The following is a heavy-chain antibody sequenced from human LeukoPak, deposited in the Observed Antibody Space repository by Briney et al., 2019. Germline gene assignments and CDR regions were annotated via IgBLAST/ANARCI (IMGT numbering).Heavy chain of an antibody. Sequence: PXGSLRLSCAASGFTFTSYSMNWVRQAPGKGLEWVSTISGGGSTYYADSVKGRFTISRDNSKNTLYLQVNSLRAEDTAVYYCAKGGKWDVTPFDYWGQGTLVTVSS. V-gene: IGHV3-23*01. CDR3: AKGGKWDVTPFDY. CDR1: GFTFTSYS. D-gene: IGHD1-26*01. J-gene: IGHJ4*02. CDR2: ISGGGST.